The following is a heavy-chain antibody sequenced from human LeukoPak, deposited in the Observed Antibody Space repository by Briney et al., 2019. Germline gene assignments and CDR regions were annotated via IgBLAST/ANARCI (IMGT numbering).Heavy chain of an antibody. V-gene: IGHV4-61*02. CDR3: ARVGSDYYGSGSYYTHYYMDV. CDR2: IYTSGST. J-gene: IGHJ6*03. D-gene: IGHD3-10*01. Sequence: SQTLSLTWTVSGGSISSGSYYWSWIRQPAGKGLEWIGRIYTSGSTNYNPSLKSRVTISVDTSKNQFSLKLSSVTAADTAVYYCARVGSDYYGSGSYYTHYYMDVWGKGTTVTVSS. CDR1: GGSISSGSYY.